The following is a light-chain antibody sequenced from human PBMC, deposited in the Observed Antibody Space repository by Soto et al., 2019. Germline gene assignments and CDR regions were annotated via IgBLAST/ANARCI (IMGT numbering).Light chain of an antibody. CDR2: GAS. J-gene: IGKJ1*01. CDR3: QQYISSPLT. Sequence: EIVLTQSPGTLSLSPGESATLSCRASQSVSNNYLAWYQQKPGQAPRLVIYGASSRGTGIPDRFSASGSGTDFTLTISRLEPEDFAVYYCQQYISSPLTFGQGTKVDI. CDR1: QSVSNNY. V-gene: IGKV3-20*01.